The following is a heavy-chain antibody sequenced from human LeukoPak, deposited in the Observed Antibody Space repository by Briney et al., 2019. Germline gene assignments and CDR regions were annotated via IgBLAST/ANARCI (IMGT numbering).Heavy chain of an antibody. CDR2: ISGSGGST. J-gene: IGHJ4*02. CDR3: AKSGVEGSGSYDY. CDR1: GFTFSSYA. V-gene: IGHV3-23*01. Sequence: GGSLRLSCAASGFTFSSYAMSWVRQAPGKGLEWVSAISGSGGSTYYADSVKGRFTICRDNSKNTLYLQMNSLRAEDTAVYYCAKSGVEGSGSYDYWGQGTLVTVSS. D-gene: IGHD1-26*01.